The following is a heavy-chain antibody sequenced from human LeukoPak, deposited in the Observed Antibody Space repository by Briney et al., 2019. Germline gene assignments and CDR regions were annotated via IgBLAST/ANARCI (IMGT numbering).Heavy chain of an antibody. D-gene: IGHD2-2*01. CDR1: GGTFSSYA. J-gene: IGHJ6*02. Sequence: SVKVSCKASGGTFSSYAISWVRQAPGQGLEWMGRIIPILGITNYAQKFQGRVTITADKSTSTAYMELSSLRSEDTAVYYCARVVVVVVPAASPNYYYYGMDVWGQGTTVTVSS. CDR2: IIPILGIT. V-gene: IGHV1-69*04. CDR3: ARVVVVVVPAASPNYYYYGMDV.